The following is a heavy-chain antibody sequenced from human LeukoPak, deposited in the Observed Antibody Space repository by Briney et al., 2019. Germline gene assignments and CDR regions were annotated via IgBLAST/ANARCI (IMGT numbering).Heavy chain of an antibody. CDR3: AGHHPRNTVDF. J-gene: IGHJ4*02. Sequence: SETLSLTCTVSGGLISSYYWSWIRQPPGKGLEWIAYISDIGSINYNPSLKSRVTISLVTSKNQFSLKLSSVTAADTAVYYCAGHHPRNTVDFWGQGTLVTVSS. CDR2: ISDIGSI. CDR1: GGLISSYY. V-gene: IGHV4-59*08. D-gene: IGHD2-8*02.